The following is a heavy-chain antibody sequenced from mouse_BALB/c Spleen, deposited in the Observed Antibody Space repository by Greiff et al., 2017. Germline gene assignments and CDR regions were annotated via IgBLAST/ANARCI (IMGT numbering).Heavy chain of an antibody. D-gene: IGHD2-4*01. CDR2: INPGSGGT. J-gene: IGHJ4*01. CDR3: ARRRKNYDYAMDY. V-gene: IGHV1-54*01. CDR1: GYAFTNYL. Sequence: QVQLQQSGAELVRPGTSVKVSCKASGYAFTNYLIEWVKQRPGQGLEWIGVINPGSGGTNYNEKFKGKATLTADKSSSTAYMQLSSLTSDDSAVYFCARRRKNYDYAMDYWGQGTSVTVSS.